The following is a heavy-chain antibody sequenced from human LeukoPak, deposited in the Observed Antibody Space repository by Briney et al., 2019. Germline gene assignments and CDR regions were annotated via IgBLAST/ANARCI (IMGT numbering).Heavy chain of an antibody. CDR2: ISRSSTDI. CDR1: AFTFSSYS. D-gene: IGHD3-3*01. V-gene: IGHV3-21*01. J-gene: IGHJ4*02. CDR3: ARGGLWSKGLFDY. Sequence: PGGSLRLSCAASAFTFSSYSMNWVRQAPGKGLEWVSYISRSSTDIYYADSVKGRFTISRDNAKNSLYLQMNSLRAEDTAVYYCARGGLWSKGLFDYWGQGTLVTVSS.